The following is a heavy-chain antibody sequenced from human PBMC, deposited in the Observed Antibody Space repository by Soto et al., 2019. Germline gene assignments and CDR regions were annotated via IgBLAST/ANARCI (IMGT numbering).Heavy chain of an antibody. J-gene: IGHJ6*02. CDR2: ISYDGSNK. CDR1: GFTFSSYG. D-gene: IGHD2-2*01. Sequence: GGSLRLSCAASGFTFSSYGMHWVRQAPGKGLEWVAVISYDGSNKYYADSVKGRFTISRDNSKNTLYLQMNSLRAEDTAVYYCAKDNHGRYQLTIGPSGYYYYGMDVWGQGTTVTVSS. CDR3: AKDNHGRYQLTIGPSGYYYYGMDV. V-gene: IGHV3-30*18.